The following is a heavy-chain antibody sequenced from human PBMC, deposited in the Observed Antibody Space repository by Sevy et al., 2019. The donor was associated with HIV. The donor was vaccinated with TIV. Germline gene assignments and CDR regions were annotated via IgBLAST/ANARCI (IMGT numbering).Heavy chain of an antibody. V-gene: IGHV3-30-3*01. D-gene: IGHD6-6*01. CDR1: GFTFSSYA. CDR2: ISYDGSNK. CDR3: ARDGYSGRRIVARPRPPSYGMDV. Sequence: GGSLRLSCAASGFTFSSYAMHWVRQAPGKGLEWEAVISYDGSNKYYADSVKGRFTISRDNSKNTLYLQMNSLRAEDTAVYYCARDGYSGRRIVARPRPPSYGMDVWGQGTTVTVSS. J-gene: IGHJ6*02.